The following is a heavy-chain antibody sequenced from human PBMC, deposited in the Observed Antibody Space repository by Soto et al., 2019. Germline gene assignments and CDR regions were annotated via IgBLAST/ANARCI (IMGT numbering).Heavy chain of an antibody. Sequence: QVQLVESGGGVVQPGRSLRLSCAASGFTFSSYGMHWVRQAPGKGLEWVAVISYDGSNKYYADSVKGRFTISRDNSKNTLYLQMNSLRAEDTAVYYCAKDSVEEYFQHWGQGTLDTVSS. CDR1: GFTFSSYG. J-gene: IGHJ1*01. CDR3: AKDSVEEYFQH. V-gene: IGHV3-30*18. CDR2: ISYDGSNK.